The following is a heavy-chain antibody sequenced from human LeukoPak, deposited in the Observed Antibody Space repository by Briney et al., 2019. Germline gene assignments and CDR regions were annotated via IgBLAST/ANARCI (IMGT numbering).Heavy chain of an antibody. CDR1: GGSISSYY. J-gene: IGHJ6*02. CDR3: ARCKIAVAGSHYGMDV. D-gene: IGHD6-19*01. V-gene: IGHV4-59*01. CDR2: IYYSGST. Sequence: SETLSLTCTVSGGSISSYYWSWIRQPPGKGLEWIGYIYYSGSTNYNPSLKSRVTISVDTSKNQFSLKLSSVTAADTAVYYCARCKIAVAGSHYGMDVWGQGTTVTVSS.